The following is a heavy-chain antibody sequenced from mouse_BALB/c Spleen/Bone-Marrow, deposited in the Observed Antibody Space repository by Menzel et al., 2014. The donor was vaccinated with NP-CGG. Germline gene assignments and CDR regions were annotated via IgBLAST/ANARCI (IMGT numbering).Heavy chain of an antibody. CDR3: ARRGGFYAMDH. V-gene: IGHV1S137*01. CDR1: GYTFTDYA. J-gene: IGHJ4*01. CDR2: ISTYYGDA. Sequence: VQLQQSGAELVRPGVSVKISCKGSGYTFTDYAMHWVKQSHAKSLEWIGVISTYYGDASYNQKFKGKATMTVDKSSSTAYMELARLTSEDSAIYYCARRGGFYAMDHWGQGTSVTVSS.